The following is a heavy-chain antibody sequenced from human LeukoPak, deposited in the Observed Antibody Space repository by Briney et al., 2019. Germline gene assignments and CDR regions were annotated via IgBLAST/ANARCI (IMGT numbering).Heavy chain of an antibody. D-gene: IGHD5-12*01. CDR1: GFTFSSSA. Sequence: GTSVKVSCKASGFTFSSSAMQWVRQARGQRLEWIGWIVVASGNTNYAQRFQERVTITRDMSSSTAYMELSSLRSEDMAVYYCAANSGVYSGYELDYWGQGTLVTVSS. CDR3: AANSGVYSGYELDY. V-gene: IGHV1-58*02. CDR2: IVVASGNT. J-gene: IGHJ4*02.